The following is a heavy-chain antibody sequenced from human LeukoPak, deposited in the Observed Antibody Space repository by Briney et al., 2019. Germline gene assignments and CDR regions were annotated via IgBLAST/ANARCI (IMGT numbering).Heavy chain of an antibody. CDR3: AKEGCTGTNCYINC. J-gene: IGHJ4*02. CDR1: GFTFRDYA. CDR2: IGGSGGST. V-gene: IGHV3-23*01. Sequence: GGSLRLSCAASGFTFRDYAMSWVRQTPGKGLEWVSVIGGSGGSTYYADSVKGRFTISRDDSKNTLYLQMNSLRAEDTAVYHCAKEGCTGTNCYINCWGQGTPVTVSS. D-gene: IGHD2-2*02.